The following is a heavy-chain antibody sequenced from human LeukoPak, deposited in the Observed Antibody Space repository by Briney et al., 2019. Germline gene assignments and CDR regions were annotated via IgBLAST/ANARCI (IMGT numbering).Heavy chain of an antibody. CDR3: ARGGGYSSTWYPFDD. CDR1: GGSIKNYY. V-gene: IGHV4-59*01. Sequence: SETLSLPFSVPGGSIKNYYWRWVRQRPGKGLEWLGYIYYSGSTNFNPYLKSRATTSLDTSKKQFSLKLSSVTAADTAVYYCARGGGYSSTWYPFDDWGRGTLVTVSS. J-gene: IGHJ4*02. D-gene: IGHD6-13*01. CDR2: IYYSGST.